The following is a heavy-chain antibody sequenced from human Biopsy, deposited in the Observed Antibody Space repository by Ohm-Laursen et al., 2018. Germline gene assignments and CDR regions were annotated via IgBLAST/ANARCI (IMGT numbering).Heavy chain of an antibody. Sequence: SLRLSCTASGFSFSTYGIYWVRQAPGKGLEWVAAIWYDGTNKYYAESVKGRLTISRDNSKNTLYLQMNSLRAEDTAVYFCARGCPHVRAGGSAFDYWGQGTLVTVSS. CDR1: GFSFSTYG. CDR3: ARGCPHVRAGGSAFDY. V-gene: IGHV3-33*07. J-gene: IGHJ4*02. CDR2: IWYDGTNK. D-gene: IGHD2-2*01.